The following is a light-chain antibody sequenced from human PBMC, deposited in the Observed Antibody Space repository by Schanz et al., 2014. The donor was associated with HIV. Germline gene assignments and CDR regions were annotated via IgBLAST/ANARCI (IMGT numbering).Light chain of an antibody. V-gene: IGKV3-20*01. Sequence: EIVLTQSPGTLSLSPGERATLSCRASQSVRSSFLAWYQQKPGQAPRLLISGASSRATGIPDRFSGSGSGTDFTLTISGLQSEDFAVYYCQQYNDWPPITFGQGTRLEIK. CDR3: QQYNDWPPIT. CDR1: QSVRSSF. CDR2: GAS. J-gene: IGKJ5*01.